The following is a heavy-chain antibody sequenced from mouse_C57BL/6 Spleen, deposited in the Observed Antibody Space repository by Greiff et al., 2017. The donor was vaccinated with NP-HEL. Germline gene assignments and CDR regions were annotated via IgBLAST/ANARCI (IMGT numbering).Heavy chain of an antibody. V-gene: IGHV1-85*01. CDR1: GYTFTSYD. D-gene: IGHD1-1*01. Sequence: VKLVESGPELVKPGASVKLSCKASGYTFTSYDINWVKQRPGQGLEWIGWIYPRDGSTKYNEKFKGKATLTVDTSSSTAYMELHSLTSEDSAVYFCARQGYYGSSPWYFDVWGTGTTVTVSS. CDR2: IYPRDGST. J-gene: IGHJ1*03. CDR3: ARQGYYGSSPWYFDV.